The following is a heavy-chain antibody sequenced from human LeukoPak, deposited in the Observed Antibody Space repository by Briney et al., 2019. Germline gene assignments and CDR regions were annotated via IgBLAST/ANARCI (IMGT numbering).Heavy chain of an antibody. J-gene: IGHJ4*02. CDR3: AKVYCGGDCYSHFDY. V-gene: IGHV3-30*18. CDR2: ISCDGIKK. Sequence: PGGSLRLSCGASGFSFNMHAMHWVRQAPGKGLEWVAVISCDGIKKYFADSVKGRFTISRDNSKNTLYLQMNSLRAEDTAVYYCAKVYCGGDCYSHFDYWGQGSLVTVSS. D-gene: IGHD2-21*02. CDR1: GFSFNMHA.